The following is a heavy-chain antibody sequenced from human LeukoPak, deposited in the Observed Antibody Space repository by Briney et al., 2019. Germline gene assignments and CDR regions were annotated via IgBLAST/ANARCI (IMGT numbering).Heavy chain of an antibody. CDR3: VRGEWELQF. Sequence: GGSLRLSCAASAFTFVGHSMDWVRQAPGKGLEWLASISSSSLYIYYADSVKGRFTISRDNAKNSLYLQVNSLRVDDTAVYYCVRGEWELQFWGQGTLVTVSS. V-gene: IGHV3-21*01. D-gene: IGHD3-10*01. CDR2: ISSSSLYI. CDR1: AFTFVGHS. J-gene: IGHJ4*02.